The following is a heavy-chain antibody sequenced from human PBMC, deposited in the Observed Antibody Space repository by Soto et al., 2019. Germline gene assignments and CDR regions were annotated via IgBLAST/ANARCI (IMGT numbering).Heavy chain of an antibody. V-gene: IGHV4-59*01. CDR3: ERSIEVPSSHIDH. Sequence: SETLSLTCSVSGGSISGYYWSWIRQAPGKGLEWIGYVYDTGSTSYNPSLQSRVTISVNTSKKQFSLSLRLVTAADTAVYFCERSIEVPSSHIDHWGQGTRVTVSS. CDR2: VYDTGST. CDR1: GGSISGYY. J-gene: IGHJ4*02. D-gene: IGHD6-6*01.